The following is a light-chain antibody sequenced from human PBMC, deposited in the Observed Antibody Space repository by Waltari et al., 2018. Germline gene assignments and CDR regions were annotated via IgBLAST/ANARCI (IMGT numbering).Light chain of an antibody. CDR3: QQSYSTWT. Sequence: DIQMTQSPPSLSASVGDRVTITCRASQTIRDYLNWYQQKPGEAPRLLIYAASSLHSGVPSRFSGSGSGTDFTLTISSLQPEDIATYYCQQSYSTWTFGQGTKVEIK. CDR1: QTIRDY. V-gene: IGKV1-39*01. CDR2: AAS. J-gene: IGKJ1*01.